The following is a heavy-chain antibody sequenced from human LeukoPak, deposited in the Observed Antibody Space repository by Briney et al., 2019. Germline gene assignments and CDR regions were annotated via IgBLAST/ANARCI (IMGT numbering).Heavy chain of an antibody. CDR1: GYTFTGYY. V-gene: IGHV1-2*02. Sequence: ASVKVSCKASGYTFTGYYMHWVRQAPGQGLEWMGWINPNSGGTNYAQKFQGRVTMTRDTSISTVYMELSRLTSDDTAVYYCARGGNYYSTFDPWGQGTLVTVSS. D-gene: IGHD3-22*01. CDR3: ARGGNYYSTFDP. J-gene: IGHJ5*02. CDR2: INPNSGGT.